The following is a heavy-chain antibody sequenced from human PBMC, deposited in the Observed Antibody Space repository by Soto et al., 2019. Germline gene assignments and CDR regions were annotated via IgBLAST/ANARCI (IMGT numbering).Heavy chain of an antibody. V-gene: IGHV1-18*01. Sequence: QVQLVQSGAEVKKPGASVKVSCKASGYTFTSYGISWVRQAPGQGLEGVGWISAYNGNTNYAQKLQGRVTMTTDTSTSTAYMELRSLRSDDTAVYYCARDALKYCGGDCPQDYWGQGTLVTVSS. CDR2: ISAYNGNT. D-gene: IGHD2-21*02. CDR1: GYTFTSYG. CDR3: ARDALKYCGGDCPQDY. J-gene: IGHJ4*02.